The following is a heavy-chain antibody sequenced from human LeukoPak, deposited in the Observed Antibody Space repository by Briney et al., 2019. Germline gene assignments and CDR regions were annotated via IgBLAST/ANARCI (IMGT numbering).Heavy chain of an antibody. V-gene: IGHV1-2*02. CDR3: ARDDGIAVAGFMDDY. J-gene: IGHJ4*02. Sequence: ASVKVSCKASGYTFTGYYMHWARQAPGQGLEWMGWINPNSGGTNYAQKFQGRVTMTRDTSISTAYMELSRLRSDDTAVYYCARDDGIAVAGFMDDYWGQGTLVTVSS. CDR2: INPNSGGT. D-gene: IGHD6-19*01. CDR1: GYTFTGYY.